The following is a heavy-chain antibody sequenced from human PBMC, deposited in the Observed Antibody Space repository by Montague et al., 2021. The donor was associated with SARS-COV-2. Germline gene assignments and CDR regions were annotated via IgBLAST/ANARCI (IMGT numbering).Heavy chain of an antibody. D-gene: IGHD3-3*01. CDR2: IFQSGTT. CDR1: GYSISDGYY. CDR3: AREHWENYYDFWSGTNLASDYPYYGMDA. V-gene: IGHV4-38-2*02. J-gene: IGHJ6*02. Sequence: SETLSLTCTVSGYSISDGYYWVWIRQPPGKGLEWIGNIFQSGTTYYNPSLKRRSTMSVDTSKNQFSLKLSSVTAADTAVYYCAREHWENYYDFWSGTNLASDYPYYGMDAWGQGTTVTVSS.